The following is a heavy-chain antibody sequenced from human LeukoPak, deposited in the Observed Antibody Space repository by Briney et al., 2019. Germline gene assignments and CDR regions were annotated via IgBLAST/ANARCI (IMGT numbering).Heavy chain of an antibody. J-gene: IGHJ4*02. Sequence: NTGGSLRLSCAASGFTFSAYSMNWVRQAPGKGLEWVSSITPSSSSIFYADSVKGRFTISRDNAKNLLYLQMSSLRAEDTAVYYCASDYDSPFDFWGQGTLVTVPS. CDR3: ASDYDSPFDF. V-gene: IGHV3-21*06. CDR1: GFTFSAYS. D-gene: IGHD5-12*01. CDR2: ITPSSSSI.